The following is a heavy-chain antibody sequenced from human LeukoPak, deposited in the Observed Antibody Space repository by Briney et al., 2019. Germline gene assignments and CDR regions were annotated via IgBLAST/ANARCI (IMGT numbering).Heavy chain of an antibody. CDR2: IKSKTDGGTT. J-gene: IGHJ4*02. D-gene: IGHD1-26*01. CDR1: GSTFSNAW. CDR3: TTELRWELRGFDY. Sequence: GGSLRLSCAASGSTFSNAWMTWVRQAPGKGLEWVGRIKSKTDGGTTDYAAPVKGRFTVSRDDSKNTLYLQMNSLKTEDTAVYYCTTELRWELRGFDYWGQGTLVTVSS. V-gene: IGHV3-15*01.